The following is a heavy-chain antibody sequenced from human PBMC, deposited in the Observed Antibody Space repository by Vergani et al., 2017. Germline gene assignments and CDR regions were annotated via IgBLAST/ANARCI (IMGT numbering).Heavy chain of an antibody. CDR3: ATIGYRRWGYYFDY. D-gene: IGHD2-2*02. CDR1: GDSISSNNC. J-gene: IGHJ4*02. Sequence: QVQLQESGPGLVKPPGTLSLTCAVSGDSISSNNCWTWVRQPPGKGLEWIGEICHTEDTKYSTSLKSRVTVSVDESRNLFSLRLNYVTAADTAVYYCATIGYRRWGYYFDYWGQGMLVTVAS. V-gene: IGHV4-4*03. CDR2: ICHTEDT.